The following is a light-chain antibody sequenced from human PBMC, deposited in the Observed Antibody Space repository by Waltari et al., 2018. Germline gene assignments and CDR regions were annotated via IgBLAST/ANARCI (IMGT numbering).Light chain of an antibody. J-gene: IGKJ4*01. CDR2: GAS. Sequence: VILTQSPATLSLSPGERATLSCRASQSVSNYLAWYQQKPGQAPRLLIYGASSRPTGIPDRFSGSGAGTEVTLIITSLEHEDFAVYYCQKYSSSPLTFGGGTKVEIK. CDR3: QKYSSSPLT. CDR1: QSVSNY. V-gene: IGKV3-20*01.